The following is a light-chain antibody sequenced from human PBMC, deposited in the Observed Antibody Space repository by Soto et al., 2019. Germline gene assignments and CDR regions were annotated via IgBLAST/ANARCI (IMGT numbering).Light chain of an antibody. CDR3: CSYAGSTTFGV. CDR2: EGS. J-gene: IGLJ1*01. V-gene: IGLV2-23*03. Sequence: QSVLTQPASVSGSPGQSITISCTGTSSDVGTYNLVSWYEHHPGKAPKFMIYEGSKRPSGVSYRFSGSKSGNTASLTISGLQAEDEADYHFCSYAGSTTFGVFETGTKVTVL. CDR1: SSDVGTYNL.